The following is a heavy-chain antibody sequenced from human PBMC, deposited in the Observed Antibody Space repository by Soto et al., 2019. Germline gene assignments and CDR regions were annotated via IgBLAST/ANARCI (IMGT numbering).Heavy chain of an antibody. V-gene: IGHV3-30-3*01. D-gene: IGHD2-15*01. CDR1: GFTFSSYA. CDR3: ARTYCSGGSCYSVGVDY. J-gene: IGHJ4*02. CDR2: ISYDGSNK. Sequence: GGSLRLSCAASGFTFSSYAMHWVRQAPGKGLEWVAVISYDGSNKYYADSVKGRFTISRDNSKNTLYLQMNSLRAEDTAVYYCARTYCSGGSCYSVGVDYWGQGTLVTVSS.